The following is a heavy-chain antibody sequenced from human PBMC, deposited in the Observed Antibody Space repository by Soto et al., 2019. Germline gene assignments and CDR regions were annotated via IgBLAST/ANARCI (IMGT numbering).Heavy chain of an antibody. CDR3: AKDAVLITETSSYFDY. J-gene: IGHJ4*02. CDR1: GFTFSSFA. V-gene: IGHV3-30*18. Sequence: GGSLRLSCAASGFTFSSFAMHWVRQAPGKGLEWVALISYDGTKEYYADSVKGRFTISRDKSKNTLYLQMNSLRAEDSAAYYCAKDAVLITETSSYFDYWGQGTLVTVSS. CDR2: ISYDGTKE. D-gene: IGHD3-22*01.